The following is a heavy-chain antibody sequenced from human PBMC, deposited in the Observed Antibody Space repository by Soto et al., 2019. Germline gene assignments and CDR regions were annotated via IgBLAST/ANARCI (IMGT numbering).Heavy chain of an antibody. CDR3: ARGHNPPNCSSTSCHNFDY. J-gene: IGHJ4*02. Sequence: QVQLVESGGGVVQPGRSLRLSCAASGFTFSSYGMHWVRQAPGKGLEWVAVIWYDGSNKYYADSVKGRFTISRDNSKNTLYLQMNSLRAEDTAVYYCARGHNPPNCSSTSCHNFDYWGQGTLVTVSS. CDR2: IWYDGSNK. D-gene: IGHD2-2*02. CDR1: GFTFSSYG. V-gene: IGHV3-33*01.